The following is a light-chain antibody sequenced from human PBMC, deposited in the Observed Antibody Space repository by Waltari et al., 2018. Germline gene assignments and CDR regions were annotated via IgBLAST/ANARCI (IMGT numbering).Light chain of an antibody. CDR3: QSYDGSLTGWV. J-gene: IGLJ3*02. CDR1: PSHVGAPYG. CDR2: DDS. Sequence: QSVLTQPPSVSGAPGQRVPISCTGSPSHVGAPYGVYWYQQLPGEAPKLLIHDDSSRPSGVPDRFSGSKSGTSAYLAITGLQAEDEADYYCQSYDGSLTGWVFGGGTNLAVL. V-gene: IGLV1-40*01.